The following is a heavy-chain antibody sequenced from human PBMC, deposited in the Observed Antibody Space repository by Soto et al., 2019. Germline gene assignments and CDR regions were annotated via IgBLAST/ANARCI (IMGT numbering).Heavy chain of an antibody. CDR2: ISGSDAGT. J-gene: IGHJ4*02. CDR1: GFTFSSHA. Sequence: EVQLLESGGGLVQPGGSLRLSCEDSGFTFSSHAMSWVRQAPGKGLEWVSAISGSDAGTFDADSVRGRFTISRDNSKNTLYLHMASLRVEDTAIYYCTKDPCTRSSCYFDFWGQGSLVPVSS. CDR3: TKDPCTRSSCYFDF. V-gene: IGHV3-23*01. D-gene: IGHD2-2*01.